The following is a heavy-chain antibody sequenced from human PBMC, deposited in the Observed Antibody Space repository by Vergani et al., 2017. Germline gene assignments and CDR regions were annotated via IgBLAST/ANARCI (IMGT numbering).Heavy chain of an antibody. CDR1: GFTFDDYA. J-gene: IGHJ4*02. Sequence: EVQLVESGGGLVQPGRSLRLSCAASGFTFDDYAMHWVRQAPGKGLEWVSGISWNSGSIGYADSVKGRFTISRDNAKNSLYLQMNSLRAEDTAVYYCAKDAFLGNWGQGTLVTVSS. D-gene: IGHD1-14*01. CDR3: AKDAFLGN. CDR2: ISWNSGSI. V-gene: IGHV3-9*01.